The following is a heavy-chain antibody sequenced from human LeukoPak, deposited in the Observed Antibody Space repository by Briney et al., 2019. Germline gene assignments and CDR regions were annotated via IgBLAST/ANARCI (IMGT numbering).Heavy chain of an antibody. D-gene: IGHD3-3*01. CDR3: ARVSDVLRFLEWAYVDY. Sequence: PSETLSLTCAVYGGSFSGYYWSWIRQPPGKGLEWIGYIYYSGSTYYNPSLKSRVTISVDTSKNQFSLKLSSVTAADTAVYYCARVSDVLRFLEWAYVDYWGQGTLVTVSS. V-gene: IGHV4-30-4*08. J-gene: IGHJ4*02. CDR1: GGSFSGYY. CDR2: IYYSGST.